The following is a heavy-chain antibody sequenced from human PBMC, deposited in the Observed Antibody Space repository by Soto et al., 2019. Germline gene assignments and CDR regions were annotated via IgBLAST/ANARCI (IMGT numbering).Heavy chain of an antibody. V-gene: IGHV3-30-3*01. D-gene: IGHD1-1*01. Sequence: GGSLRLSCAASGFTFSSYAMHWVRQAPGKGLEWVAVISYDGSNKYYADSVKGRFTISRDNSKNTLYLQMNSLRAEDTAVYYCARDRLRYNWNDFPYYYYGMDVWGQGTTVTVSS. CDR3: ARDRLRYNWNDFPYYYYGMDV. CDR1: GFTFSSYA. CDR2: ISYDGSNK. J-gene: IGHJ6*02.